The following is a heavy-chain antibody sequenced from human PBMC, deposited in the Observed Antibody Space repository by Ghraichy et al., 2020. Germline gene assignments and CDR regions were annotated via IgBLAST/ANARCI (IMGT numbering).Heavy chain of an antibody. J-gene: IGHJ4*02. V-gene: IGHV3-23*01. CDR2: VSGSGGSR. CDR1: GFIFGSHS. Sequence: GGSLRLSCAASGFIFGSHSMNWVRQAPGKGLEWLSNVSGSGGSRYYADSVRGRFTISRDNSKNTLYLQMNSLRAEDTAVYYCAKAYCTSNNCYGGFDYWGQGTLVTVSS. CDR3: AKAYCTSNNCYGGFDY. D-gene: IGHD2-2*01.